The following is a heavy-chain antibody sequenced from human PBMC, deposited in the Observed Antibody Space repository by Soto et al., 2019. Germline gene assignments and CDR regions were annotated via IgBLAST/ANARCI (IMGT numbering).Heavy chain of an antibody. J-gene: IGHJ4*02. V-gene: IGHV3-30*18. Sequence: GGSLRLSCAASGFTFSSYGMHWVRQAPGKGLEWVAVISYDGSNKYYADSVKGRFTISRDNSKNTLYLQMNSLRAEDTAVYYCAKAHQPPPYGSGSLIDYWGQGTLVTVSS. CDR1: GFTFSSYG. CDR2: ISYDGSNK. CDR3: AKAHQPPPYGSGSLIDY. D-gene: IGHD3-10*01.